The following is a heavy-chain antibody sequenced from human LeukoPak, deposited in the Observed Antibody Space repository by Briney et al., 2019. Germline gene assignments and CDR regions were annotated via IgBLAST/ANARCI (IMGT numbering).Heavy chain of an antibody. V-gene: IGHV1-2*02. CDR2: ISPNSGGT. Sequence: ASVRVSCKPSGYTFSGFYIHWVRQAPGRGLEWMGWISPNSGGTNYAQIFQGRVTMTRDTSISTGYMELSRLRSDDTAVYYCARGTVSWGLDYWGQGTLVTVSS. CDR1: GYTFSGFY. D-gene: IGHD7-27*01. CDR3: ARGTVSWGLDY. J-gene: IGHJ4*02.